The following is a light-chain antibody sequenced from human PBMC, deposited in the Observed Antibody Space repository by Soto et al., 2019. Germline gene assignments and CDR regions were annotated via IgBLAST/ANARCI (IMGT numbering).Light chain of an antibody. J-gene: IGKJ2*03. CDR2: WCS. Sequence: TQSPATLSVSLGEEVSLSCRASQSVGPNLAWYQQRPGQAPRLLIHWCSTRANGVPARFRGSGRGTDFTLTISNLQSEDLAVYYCQQYENWHPYSFGQGTRLEIK. CDR1: QSVGPN. CDR3: QQYENWHPYS. V-gene: IGKV3-15*01.